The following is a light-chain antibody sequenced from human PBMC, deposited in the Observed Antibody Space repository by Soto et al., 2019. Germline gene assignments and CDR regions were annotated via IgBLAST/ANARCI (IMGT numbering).Light chain of an antibody. CDR2: AAS. V-gene: IGKV1-39*01. CDR1: QTISTF. CDR3: QQSYCTQWT. J-gene: IGKJ1*01. Sequence: DIQMTQAPSSLSASVGDRFTITCRASQTISTFLSWYQQIPGKXPKXXIYAASSLQSGVPSRFSGSGSGTAGTITISSLQTEDCETYYGQQSYCTQWTFGPGTKVDIK.